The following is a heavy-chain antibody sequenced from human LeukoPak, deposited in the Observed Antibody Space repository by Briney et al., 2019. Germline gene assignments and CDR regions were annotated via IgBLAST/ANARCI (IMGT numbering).Heavy chain of an antibody. CDR1: GGSFSGYY. D-gene: IGHD1-1*01. CDR2: INHSGST. CDR3: ARGNWKDLDY. J-gene: IGHJ4*02. Sequence: KTSETLSLTCAVYGGSFSGYYWSWIRQPPGKGLEWIGEINHSGSTNYNPSLKSRVTISVDTSKNQFSLKLSSVTAADTAVYYCARGNWKDLDYWGQGTLVTVSS. V-gene: IGHV4-34*01.